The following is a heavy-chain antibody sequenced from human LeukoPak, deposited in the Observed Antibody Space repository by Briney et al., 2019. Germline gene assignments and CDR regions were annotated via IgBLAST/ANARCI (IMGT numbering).Heavy chain of an antibody. V-gene: IGHV3-30-3*01. CDR3: AKEGYDILTGYSNYFDY. D-gene: IGHD3-9*01. J-gene: IGHJ4*02. Sequence: GRSLRLSCAASGLTFSSYAMHWVRQAPGKGLEWVAVISYDGSNKYYADSVKGRFTISRDNSKNTLYLQMNSLRAEDTAVYYCAKEGYDILTGYSNYFDYWGQGTLVTVSS. CDR2: ISYDGSNK. CDR1: GLTFSSYA.